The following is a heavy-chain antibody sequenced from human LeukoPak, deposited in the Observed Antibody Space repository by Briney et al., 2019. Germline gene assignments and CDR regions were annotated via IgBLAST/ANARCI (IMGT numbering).Heavy chain of an antibody. CDR3: AGSQLLWFGELSYFDY. D-gene: IGHD3-10*01. CDR2: INPNSGGT. Sequence: ASVKVSCKASGYTFTGYYMHWVRQAPGQGLEWMGWINPNSGGTNYAQKFQGWVTMTRDTSISTAYMELSRLRSDDTAVYYCAGSQLLWFGELSYFDYWGQGTLVTVSS. CDR1: GYTFTGYY. V-gene: IGHV1-2*04. J-gene: IGHJ4*02.